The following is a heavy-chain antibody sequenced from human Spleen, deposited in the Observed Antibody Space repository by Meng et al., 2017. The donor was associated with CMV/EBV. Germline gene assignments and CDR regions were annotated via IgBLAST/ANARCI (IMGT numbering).Heavy chain of an antibody. CDR2: IWYDGSNK. Sequence: SCKASGYTFTGYYMHWVRQAPGKGLEWVAVIWYDGSNKYYADSVKGRFTISRDNSKNTLYLQMNSLRAEDTAVYYCAKDHSSSWYYFDYWGQGTLVTVSS. D-gene: IGHD6-13*01. CDR1: GYTFTGYY. V-gene: IGHV3-33*06. CDR3: AKDHSSSWYYFDY. J-gene: IGHJ4*02.